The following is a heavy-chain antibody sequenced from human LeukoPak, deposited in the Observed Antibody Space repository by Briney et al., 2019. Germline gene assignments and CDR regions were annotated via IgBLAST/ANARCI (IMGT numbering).Heavy chain of an antibody. CDR3: ARDHYGSSFGY. CDR2: INSDGSSR. V-gene: IGHV3-74*01. CDR1: GFTFSSYW. Sequence: PGGSLRRSCGASGFTFSSYWMHWVRQAPGRGLVWISRINSDGSSRSYADSVKGRFTISRDNAKNTLDLQMNSLRAEDTAVYYCARDHYGSSFGYWGQGTLVTVSS. J-gene: IGHJ4*02. D-gene: IGHD3-10*01.